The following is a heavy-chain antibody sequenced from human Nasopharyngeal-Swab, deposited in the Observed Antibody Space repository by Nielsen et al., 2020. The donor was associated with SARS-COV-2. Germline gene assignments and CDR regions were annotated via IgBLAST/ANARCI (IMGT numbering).Heavy chain of an antibody. D-gene: IGHD4-17*01. Sequence: GESLKISCAASGFTFSNYWMGWVRQAPGKGLEWVGNIKQDGIDKYYADSVRGRFTISRDNAENALYLRMNSLSAEDTAIYYCARDHTVATHRYFDLWGRGTLVTVSS. CDR1: GFTFSNYW. V-gene: IGHV3-7*01. CDR3: ARDHTVATHRYFDL. J-gene: IGHJ2*01. CDR2: IKQDGIDK.